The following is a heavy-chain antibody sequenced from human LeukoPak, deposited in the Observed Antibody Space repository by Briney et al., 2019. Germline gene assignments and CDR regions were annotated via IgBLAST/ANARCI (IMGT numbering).Heavy chain of an antibody. D-gene: IGHD1-26*01. CDR1: GFTFRDYA. J-gene: IGHJ4*02. Sequence: PGGSLRLSCAASGFTFRDYAMHWVRQAPGKGLEWVAVISFGGGTKYYADSVKGRFTISRDNFDNTVSLEMNSLTAGDTAIYYCARGPKQGAPDYFDYWGQGTLVTVSS. CDR3: ARGPKQGAPDYFDY. CDR2: ISFGGGTK. V-gene: IGHV3-30*04.